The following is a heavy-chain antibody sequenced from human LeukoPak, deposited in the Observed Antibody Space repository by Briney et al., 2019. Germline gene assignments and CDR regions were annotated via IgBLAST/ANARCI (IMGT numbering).Heavy chain of an antibody. J-gene: IGHJ4*02. CDR3: AKDLAMAGVGETFDY. CDR1: GFTFSSYA. Sequence: GGSLRLSCAASGFTFSSYAMSWIRQAPGKGLEWVSAISGSGGSTYYADSVKGRFTISRDNSKNTLYLQMNSLRAEDTAVYYCAKDLAMAGVGETFDYWGQGTLVTVSS. V-gene: IGHV3-23*01. CDR2: ISGSGGST. D-gene: IGHD6-19*01.